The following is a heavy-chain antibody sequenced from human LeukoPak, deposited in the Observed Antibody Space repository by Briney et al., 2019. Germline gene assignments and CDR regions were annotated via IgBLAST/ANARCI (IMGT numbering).Heavy chain of an antibody. CDR1: GYTFTGYY. Sequence: ASVKVSCKASGYTFTGYYMHWVRQAPGQGLEWMGWINPNSGGTNYAQKFQGRVTMTRDTSISTAYMELSRLRSDDTAVYYCARGGLVGFLEWCFDYWGQGTLVTVSS. CDR3: ARGGLVGFLEWCFDY. CDR2: INPNSGGT. J-gene: IGHJ4*02. D-gene: IGHD3-3*01. V-gene: IGHV1-2*02.